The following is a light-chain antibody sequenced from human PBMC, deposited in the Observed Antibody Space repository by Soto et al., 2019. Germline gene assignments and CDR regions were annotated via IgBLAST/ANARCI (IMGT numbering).Light chain of an antibody. J-gene: IGKJ1*01. Sequence: RASQGVSSYLAWYQQKPGQAPRLLIYDASNRATGIPARFSGSGPGTDFTLTISSLEPEDFAVYYCQQYDTSPTFGQGTKVDIK. V-gene: IGKV3D-11*01. CDR3: QQYDTSPT. CDR2: DAS. CDR1: QGVSSY.